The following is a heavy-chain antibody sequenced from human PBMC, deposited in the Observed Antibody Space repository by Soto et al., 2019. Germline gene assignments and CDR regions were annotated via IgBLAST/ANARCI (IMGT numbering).Heavy chain of an antibody. V-gene: IGHV1-2*02. CDR1: GYTFTGYY. Sequence: ASVKVSCKASGYTFTGYYVHWVRQAPGQGLEWMGWINPNSGDTYLAQRFQGRVTMNRDTSIGTAYMELRGLTSDDTAEYYCAKGGAIVAAGTRVYLYNAMDVWGQVTTVTVSS. CDR2: INPNSGDT. D-gene: IGHD1-26*01. CDR3: AKGGAIVAAGTRVYLYNAMDV. J-gene: IGHJ6*02.